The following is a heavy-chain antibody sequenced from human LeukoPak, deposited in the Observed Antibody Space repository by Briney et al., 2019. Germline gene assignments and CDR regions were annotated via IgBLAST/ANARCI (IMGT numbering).Heavy chain of an antibody. J-gene: IGHJ6*02. D-gene: IGHD2-15*01. CDR3: ARGLGYCSGGSCYSGYHGMDV. V-gene: IGHV4-59*01. Sequence: SETLSLTCTVSGGSISSYYWSWIRQPPGKGLEWIGYIYYSGSTNYNPSLKSRVTISVDTSKNQFSLKLSSVTAADTAVYYCARGLGYCSGGSCYSGYHGMDVWGQGTTVTVSS. CDR1: GGSISSYY. CDR2: IYYSGST.